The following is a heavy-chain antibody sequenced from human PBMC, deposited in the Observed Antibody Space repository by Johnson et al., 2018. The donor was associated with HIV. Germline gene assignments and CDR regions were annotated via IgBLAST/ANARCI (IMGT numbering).Heavy chain of an antibody. Sequence: VQLVESGGTVVRPGGFLRLSCAASGFTFDNYGMSWVRQAPGKGLEWVSGINWNGGTTGYADSVKGRFTISRDNAKKSLYLQMNSLRAEDTALYYCVRRGRYCSNGVCFDAFDIWGQGTMVTVSS. CDR3: VRRGRYCSNGVCFDAFDI. CDR2: INWNGGTT. D-gene: IGHD2-8*01. V-gene: IGHV3-20*04. CDR1: GFTFDNYG. J-gene: IGHJ3*02.